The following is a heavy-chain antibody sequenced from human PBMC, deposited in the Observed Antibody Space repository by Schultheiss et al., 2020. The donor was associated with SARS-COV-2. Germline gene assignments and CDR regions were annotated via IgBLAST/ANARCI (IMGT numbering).Heavy chain of an antibody. CDR2: ISGSGDVT. J-gene: IGHJ4*02. Sequence: GGSLRLSCAASGFTFDDYGMSWVRQAPGKGLEWVSAISGSGDVTYYADSVKGRFTISRDNAKNSLYLQMNSLRAEDTAVYYCARALLPFDYWGQGTLVTVSS. V-gene: IGHV3-20*04. CDR1: GFTFDDYG. CDR3: ARALLPFDY. D-gene: IGHD2-15*01.